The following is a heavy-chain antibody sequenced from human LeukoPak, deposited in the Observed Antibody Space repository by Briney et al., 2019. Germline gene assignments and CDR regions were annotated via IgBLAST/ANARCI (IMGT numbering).Heavy chain of an antibody. Sequence: ASVKVSCKASGYTFSSYAMNWVRQAPGQGLEWMGWININTGNPTYAQGFTGRFVFSLDTSVSTAYLQISSLQAEDSAVYYCAREGYSGYVGGFDYWGQGTLVTVSS. CDR2: ININTGNP. CDR3: AREGYSGYVGGFDY. J-gene: IGHJ4*02. D-gene: IGHD5-12*01. CDR1: GYTFSSYA. V-gene: IGHV7-4-1*02.